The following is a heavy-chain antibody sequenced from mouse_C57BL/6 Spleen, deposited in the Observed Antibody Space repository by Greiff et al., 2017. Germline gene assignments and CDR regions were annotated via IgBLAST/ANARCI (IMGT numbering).Heavy chain of an antibody. CDR1: GYTFTDYN. D-gene: IGHD2-4*01. V-gene: IGHV1-22*01. J-gene: IGHJ1*03. Sequence: EVQLQESGPELVKPGASVKMSCKASGYTFTDYNMHWVKQSHGKSLEWIGYINPNNGGTSYNQKFKGKATLTVNKSSSTAYMELRSLTSEDSAVYYCARENYEYDGWYFDVWGTGTTVTVSS. CDR2: INPNNGGT. CDR3: ARENYEYDGWYFDV.